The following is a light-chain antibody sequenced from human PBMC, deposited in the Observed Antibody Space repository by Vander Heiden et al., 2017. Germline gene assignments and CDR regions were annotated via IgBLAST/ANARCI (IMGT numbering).Light chain of an antibody. Sequence: SALTQPPSASAPLGQSVTVSCTGTNSDVGAYKYVSWYQQHPGKAPKLMIYEVTKRPSGVPDRFSGSKSGNTASLTVSGLQAEDEADYYCTSYAGNNNYRFGTGTKVTVL. J-gene: IGLJ1*01. CDR3: TSYAGNNNYR. CDR2: EVT. CDR1: NSDVGAYKY. V-gene: IGLV2-8*01.